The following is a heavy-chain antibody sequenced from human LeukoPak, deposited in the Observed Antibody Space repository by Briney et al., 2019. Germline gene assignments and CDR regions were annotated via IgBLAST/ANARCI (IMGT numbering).Heavy chain of an antibody. V-gene: IGHV3-30*02. CDR1: GFTFSSYA. D-gene: IGHD1-26*01. CDR2: IRYDGSDK. CDR3: AKRGGSYIGYFDY. Sequence: PGGSLRLSCAASGFTFSSYAMSWARQAPGKGLEWVSFIRYDGSDKLYADSVKGRFTVSRDNSKNTLYLQMNSLRPEDTAVYYCAKRGGSYIGYFDYWGQGTLVTVSS. J-gene: IGHJ4*02.